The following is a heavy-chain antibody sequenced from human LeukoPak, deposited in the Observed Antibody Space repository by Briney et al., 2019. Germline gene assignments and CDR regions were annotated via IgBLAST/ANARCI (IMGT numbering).Heavy chain of an antibody. V-gene: IGHV4-30-2*01. D-gene: IGHD3-10*01. J-gene: IGHJ4*02. CDR3: ARGTYYYGSGTHYYFDH. Sequence: RSETLSLTCAVSGGSISSGGYSWSWMRQPPGKGLEWIGYIYHSGSTYYNPSLKSRVTISVDRSKNQFSLKLSSVTAADTAVYYSARGTYYYGSGTHYYFDHWGQGTLVTVSS. CDR1: GGSISSGGYS. CDR2: IYHSGST.